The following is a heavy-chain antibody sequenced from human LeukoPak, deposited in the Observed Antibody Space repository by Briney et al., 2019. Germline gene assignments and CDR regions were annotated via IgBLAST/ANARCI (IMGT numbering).Heavy chain of an antibody. D-gene: IGHD3-10*01. Sequence: PGGSLRLSCAASGFTFSNHAMSWVRQAPGKGLEWVSGISGSDGGTYNADSVKGRFTISRDNAKNTLYLQMNSLRAEDTAVYYCASLTSQYDYWGLGTLVTVSS. J-gene: IGHJ4*02. CDR3: ASLTSQYDY. CDR1: GFTFSNHA. V-gene: IGHV3-23*01. CDR2: ISGSDGGT.